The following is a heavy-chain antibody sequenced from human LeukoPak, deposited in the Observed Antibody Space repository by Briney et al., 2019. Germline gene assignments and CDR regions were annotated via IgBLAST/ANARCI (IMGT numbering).Heavy chain of an antibody. J-gene: IGHJ5*02. Sequence: PGGSLRLSCAASGFTFSSYAMSWVRQAPGKGLEWVSAISGSGGSTYYADSVKGRFTISRDNPKNTLYLQMNGLRAEDTAVYYCARGGVWDSSGLNWFDPWGQGTLVTVSS. D-gene: IGHD3-22*01. CDR2: ISGSGGST. V-gene: IGHV3-23*01. CDR3: ARGGVWDSSGLNWFDP. CDR1: GFTFSSYA.